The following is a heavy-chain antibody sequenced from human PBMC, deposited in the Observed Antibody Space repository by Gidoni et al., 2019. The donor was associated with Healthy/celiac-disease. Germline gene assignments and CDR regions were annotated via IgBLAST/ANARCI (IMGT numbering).Heavy chain of an antibody. J-gene: IGHJ4*02. CDR3: AKGGPKDYRQQLVFDY. Sequence: EVQLVESGGGLVQPGGSLRLSCAASGFTFSSYAMSWVRQAPGKGLEWVSAISGSGGSTYYADSVKGRFTISRDNSKNTLYLQMNSLRAEDTAVYYCAKGGPKDYRQQLVFDYWGQGTLVTVSS. CDR1: GFTFSSYA. CDR2: ISGSGGST. V-gene: IGHV3-23*04. D-gene: IGHD6-13*01.